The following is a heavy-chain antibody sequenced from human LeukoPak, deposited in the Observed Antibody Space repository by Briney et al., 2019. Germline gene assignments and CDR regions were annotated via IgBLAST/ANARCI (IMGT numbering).Heavy chain of an antibody. CDR2: LYPRDSDT. CDR1: GYNFTRYW. Sequence: GESLKISCQASGYNFTRYWIGWVRQMPGKGLEWMGSLYPRDSDTRYSPSFQGQVTFSADNSINTAYLQWSSLRASDTAIYYCARQMGVASRKNYFDSWGQGTLVTVSA. CDR3: ARQMGVASRKNYFDS. D-gene: IGHD5-12*01. V-gene: IGHV5-51*01. J-gene: IGHJ4*02.